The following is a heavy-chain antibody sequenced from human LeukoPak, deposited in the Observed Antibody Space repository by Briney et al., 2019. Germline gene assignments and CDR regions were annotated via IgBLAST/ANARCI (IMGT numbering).Heavy chain of an antibody. D-gene: IGHD1-26*01. J-gene: IGHJ4*02. CDR3: ARGGGSYRDFDY. CDR2: INHSGST. CDR1: GGSFNGYY. V-gene: IGHV4-34*01. Sequence: SETLSLTCAVYGGSFNGYYWSWIRQPPGKGLEWIGEINHSGSTNYKPSLKSRVTISVDTSKNQFSLKLSSVTAADTAVYYCARGGGSYRDFDYWGQGTLVTVSS.